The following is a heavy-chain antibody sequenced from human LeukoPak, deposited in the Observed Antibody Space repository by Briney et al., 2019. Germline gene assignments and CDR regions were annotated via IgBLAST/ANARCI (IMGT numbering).Heavy chain of an antibody. CDR1: GFTFSNYG. CDR3: ARDRYYYDSSGYYWRYFDY. D-gene: IGHD3-22*01. CDR2: ISSSGSTI. J-gene: IGHJ4*02. Sequence: GGTLRLSCAASGFTFSNYGMSWVRQAPGKGLEWVSYISSSGSTIYYADSVKGRFTISRDNAKNSLYLQMNSLRAEDTAVYYCARDRYYYDSSGYYWRYFDYWGQGTLVTVSS. V-gene: IGHV3-48*04.